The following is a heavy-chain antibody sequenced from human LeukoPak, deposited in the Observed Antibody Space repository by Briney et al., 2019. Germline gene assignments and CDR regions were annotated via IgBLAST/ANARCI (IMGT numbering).Heavy chain of an antibody. D-gene: IGHD3-3*01. J-gene: IGHJ4*02. CDR3: TRVRPHPDFWSGYNIDY. Sequence: GGSLRLSCTASGFTFGDYAMSWVRQAPGKGLEWVGFIRSKAYGGTTEYAASVKGRFTISRDDSKSIAYLQMNSLKTEDTAVYYCTRVRPHPDFWSGYNIDYWGQGTLVTVSS. V-gene: IGHV3-49*04. CDR2: IRSKAYGGTT. CDR1: GFTFGDYA.